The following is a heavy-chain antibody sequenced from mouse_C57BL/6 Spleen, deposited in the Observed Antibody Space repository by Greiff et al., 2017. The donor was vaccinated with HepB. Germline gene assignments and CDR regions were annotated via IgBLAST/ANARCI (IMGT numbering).Heavy chain of an antibody. D-gene: IGHD2-12*01. V-gene: IGHV5-17*01. CDR2: ISSGSSTI. CDR3: ARVDYSPFAY. Sequence: DVKLVESGGGLVKPGGSLKLSCAASGFTFSDYGMHWVRQAPEKGLEWVAYISSGSSTIYYADTVKGRFTISRDNAKNTLFLQMTSLRSEDTAMYYCARVDYSPFAYWGQGTLVTVSA. CDR1: GFTFSDYG. J-gene: IGHJ3*01.